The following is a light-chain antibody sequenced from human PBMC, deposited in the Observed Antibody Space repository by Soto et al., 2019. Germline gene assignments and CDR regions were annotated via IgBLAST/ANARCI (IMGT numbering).Light chain of an antibody. CDR1: QSVSSN. Sequence: EIVMTQSPATLSVSPGERATLSCRASQSVSSNLAWYQQKPGQAPRLLIYDASTRASGIPARFSGSGSGTEFTLTISSLQSEDFAVYYRQQYDNWPPYTFGQGTKLEIK. CDR2: DAS. J-gene: IGKJ2*01. CDR3: QQYDNWPPYT. V-gene: IGKV3-15*01.